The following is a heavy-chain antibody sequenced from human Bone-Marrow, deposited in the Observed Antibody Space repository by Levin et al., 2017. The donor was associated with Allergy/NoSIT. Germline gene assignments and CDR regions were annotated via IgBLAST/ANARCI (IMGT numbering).Heavy chain of an antibody. V-gene: IGHV1-46*01. J-gene: IGHJ6*02. CDR3: ARGDGEDSGSYYYYYGMDV. CDR1: GYTFTSYY. CDR2: INPSGGST. Sequence: ASVKVSCKASGYTFTSYYMHWVRQAPGQGLEWMGIINPSGGSTSYAQKFQGRVTMTRDTSTSTVYMELSSLRSEDTAVYYCARGDGEDSGSYYYYYGMDVWGQGTTVTVSS. D-gene: IGHD1-26*01.